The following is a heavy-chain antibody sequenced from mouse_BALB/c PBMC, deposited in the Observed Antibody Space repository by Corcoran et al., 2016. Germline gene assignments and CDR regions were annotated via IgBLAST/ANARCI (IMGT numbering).Heavy chain of an antibody. CDR3: AWGDYDSAY. Sequence: DVQLQESGPGLVKPSQSLSLTCSVTGYSITSGYYWNWIRQFPGNKLEWMGYISYDGSNNYHPSLKNRISITRDTSKNQFFLKLNSVTTEDTATYYCAWGDYDSAYWGQGTLVTVSA. CDR1: GYSITSGYY. D-gene: IGHD2-4*01. CDR2: ISYDGSN. V-gene: IGHV3-6*02. J-gene: IGHJ3*01.